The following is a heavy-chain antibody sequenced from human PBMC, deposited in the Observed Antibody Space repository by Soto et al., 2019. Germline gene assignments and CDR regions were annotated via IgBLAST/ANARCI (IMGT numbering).Heavy chain of an antibody. J-gene: IGHJ4*02. D-gene: IGHD2-15*01. CDR1: GGSFSGYY. CDR3: ARARLDIVVVVAATPCDY. Sequence: QVQLQQWGAGLLKPSETLSLTCAVYGGSFSGYYWSWIRQPPGKGLEWIGEINHSGSTNYNPSLKSQVTISVGTAKYQFTLKLSSVTAADSAVYYCARARLDIVVVVAATPCDYWGQGTLVTVSS. V-gene: IGHV4-34*01. CDR2: INHSGST.